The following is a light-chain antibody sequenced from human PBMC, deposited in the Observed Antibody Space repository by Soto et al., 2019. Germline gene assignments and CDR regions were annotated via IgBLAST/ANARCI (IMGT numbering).Light chain of an antibody. J-gene: IGLJ1*01. CDR3: QVWDSSSDPHV. CDR1: NIGSKG. CDR2: DDS. V-gene: IGLV3-21*02. Sequence: ELTQPPSVSVAPGQTARITCGGNNIGSKGVHWYQQKPGQAPVLVVYDDSDRPSGIPERFSGSNSGNTATLTISRVEAGDEADYYCQVWDSSSDPHVFGTGTKVTV.